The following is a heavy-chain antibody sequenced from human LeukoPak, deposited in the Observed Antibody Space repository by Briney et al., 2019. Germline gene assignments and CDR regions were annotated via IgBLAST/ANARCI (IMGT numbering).Heavy chain of an antibody. CDR3: AKAPSWELRPDAFDI. D-gene: IGHD1-26*01. CDR2: ISGSGGST. J-gene: IGHJ3*02. CDR1: GFTFSSYG. V-gene: IGHV3-23*01. Sequence: PGGSLRLSCAASGFTFSSYGMSWVRQAPGKGLEWVSAISGSGGSTYYADSVKGRFTISRDNAKNSLYLKMNSLRAGDMALYYCAKAPSWELRPDAFDIWGQGTMVTVSS.